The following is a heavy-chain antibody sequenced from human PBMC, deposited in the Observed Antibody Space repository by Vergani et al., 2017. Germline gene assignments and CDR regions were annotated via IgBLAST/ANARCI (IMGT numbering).Heavy chain of an antibody. Sequence: QLQLQESGPGLVKPSETLSLTCTVSGGSISSSSYYWGWIRQPPGKGLEWIGSIYYSGSTYYNPSLKSRVTISVDTSKNQFSLKLSSVTAADTAVYYCARGKYYYGSGSYLFFDYWGQGTLVTVSS. D-gene: IGHD3-10*01. CDR1: GGSISSSSYY. CDR2: IYYSGST. CDR3: ARGKYYYGSGSYLFFDY. J-gene: IGHJ4*02. V-gene: IGHV4-39*01.